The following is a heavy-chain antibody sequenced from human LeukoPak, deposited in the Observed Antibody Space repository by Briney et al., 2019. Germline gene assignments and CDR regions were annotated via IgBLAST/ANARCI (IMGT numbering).Heavy chain of an antibody. V-gene: IGHV4-38-2*01. CDR2: IYHSGST. CDR1: GYSISSGYY. J-gene: IGHJ5*02. CDR3: ARVVGP. Sequence: SETLSLTCAVSGYSISSGYYWGWIRQPPGKGLEWIGSIYHSGSTYYNPSLKGRVTISVDTSKNQFSLKLSSVTAADTAVYYCARVVGPWGQGTLVTVSS. D-gene: IGHD2-15*01.